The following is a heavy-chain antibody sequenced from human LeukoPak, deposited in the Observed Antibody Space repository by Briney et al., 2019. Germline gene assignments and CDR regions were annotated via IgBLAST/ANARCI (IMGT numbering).Heavy chain of an antibody. J-gene: IGHJ1*01. CDR1: GGSISSSSYY. V-gene: IGHV4-39*01. D-gene: IGHD3-22*01. CDR3: ARQSKGIIVITDFQH. Sequence: SETLSLTCTVSGGSISSSSYYWGWIRQPPGRGLEWIGSIYYSGNTYYSPSLKRRVTISVDTSKNQFSLKLSSVTAADTAVYYCARQSKGIIVITDFQHWGQGTLVTVSS. CDR2: IYYSGNT.